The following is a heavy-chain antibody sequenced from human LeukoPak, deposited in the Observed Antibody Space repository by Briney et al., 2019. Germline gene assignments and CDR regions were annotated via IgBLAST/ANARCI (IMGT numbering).Heavy chain of an antibody. V-gene: IGHV4-39*06. CDR1: GGSISSSNYY. Sequence: SSETLSLTCTVSGGSISSSNYYWGWIRQPPGKGLEWIGIIYYSGSTYYNPSLKSRVTISVDTSKNQFPLKLSSVTAADTAVYYCARDNRYYDILTGYQDDAFDIWGQGTMVTVSS. CDR3: ARDNRYYDILTGYQDDAFDI. CDR2: IYYSGST. D-gene: IGHD3-9*01. J-gene: IGHJ3*02.